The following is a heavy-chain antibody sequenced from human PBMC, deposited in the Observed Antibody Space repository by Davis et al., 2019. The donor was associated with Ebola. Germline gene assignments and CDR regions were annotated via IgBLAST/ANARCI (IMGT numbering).Heavy chain of an antibody. J-gene: IGHJ4*02. CDR1: GYSFSSYW. Sequence: KVSCKGSGYSFSSYWIGWVRQMPGKGLEWMGIIYPGDSDIRYSPSFQGQVTISADKSISTAYLQRSSLKASDTAMYYCARPLKPSYYDSSGYHGGYWGQGTLVTVSS. D-gene: IGHD3-22*01. CDR3: ARPLKPSYYDSSGYHGGY. V-gene: IGHV5-51*01. CDR2: IYPGDSDI.